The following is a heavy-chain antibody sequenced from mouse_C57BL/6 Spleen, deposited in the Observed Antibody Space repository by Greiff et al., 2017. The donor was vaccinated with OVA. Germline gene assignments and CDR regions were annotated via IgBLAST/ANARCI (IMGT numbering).Heavy chain of an antibody. Sequence: VQLKQSGEGLVKPGGSLKLSCAASGFTFSSYAMSWVRQTPEKRLEWVAYISSGGDYIYYADTVKGRFTISRDNARNTLYLQMSSLKSEDTAMYYCTRDLQLLPHAMDYWGQGTSVTVSS. J-gene: IGHJ4*01. V-gene: IGHV5-9-1*02. CDR3: TRDLQLLPHAMDY. CDR2: ISSGGDYI. CDR1: GFTFSSYA. D-gene: IGHD2-10*01.